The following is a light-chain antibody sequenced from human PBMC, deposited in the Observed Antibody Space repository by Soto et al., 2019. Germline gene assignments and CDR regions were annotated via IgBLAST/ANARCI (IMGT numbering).Light chain of an antibody. CDR1: SSNIGAGYD. Sequence: QSVLTQPPSVSGAPGQRVTISCTGSSSNIGAGYDVHWYQQLPGTAPKLLIYGNSNRPSGVPDRFSGSKSGTSASLAITGLQAEDEADYDCQSYDSSLSGWHVFGTGTRVTVL. J-gene: IGLJ1*01. CDR3: QSYDSSLSGWHV. V-gene: IGLV1-40*01. CDR2: GNS.